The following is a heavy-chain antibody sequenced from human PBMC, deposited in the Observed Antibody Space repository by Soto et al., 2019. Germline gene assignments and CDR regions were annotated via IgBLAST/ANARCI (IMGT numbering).Heavy chain of an antibody. CDR3: ARDRRRVVVTAHTNNWFDP. CDR1: GFTFSSYA. CDR2: ISYDGSNK. Sequence: ALRLSCAASGFTFSSYAMHWVRQAPGKGLEWVAVISYDGSNKYYADSVKGRFTISRDNSKNTLYLQMNSLRAEDTAVYYCARDRRRVVVTAHTNNWFDPWGQGTLVTVSS. V-gene: IGHV3-30-3*01. D-gene: IGHD2-21*02. J-gene: IGHJ5*02.